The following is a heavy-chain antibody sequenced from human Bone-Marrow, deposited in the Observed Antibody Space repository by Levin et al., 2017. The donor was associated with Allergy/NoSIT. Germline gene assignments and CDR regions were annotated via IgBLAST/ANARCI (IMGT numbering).Heavy chain of an antibody. CDR1: GFTFSSYG. CDR3: AKDSATFGRFDY. CDR2: ISGSGGST. D-gene: IGHD3-3*01. Sequence: WASVKVSCAASGFTFSSYGMGWVRQAPGKGLEWVSTISGSGGSTYYADSVKGRFTISRDNSKNTLYLQVNGLRAEDTAVFYCAKDSATFGRFDYWGQGTLVTVSS. V-gene: IGHV3-23*01. J-gene: IGHJ4*02.